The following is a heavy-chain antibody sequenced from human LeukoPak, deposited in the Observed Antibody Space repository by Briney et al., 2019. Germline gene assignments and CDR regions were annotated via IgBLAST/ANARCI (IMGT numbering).Heavy chain of an antibody. Sequence: PSETLSLTCTVSGGSISNYYWSWIRQPPGKGLEWIGYVYYSGSTDYNPSLKSRVTISVDTSKNQFSLKLSSVTAADTAVYFCARDFKARGVLVGYMDVWGKGTTVTISS. V-gene: IGHV4-59*01. CDR3: ARDFKARGVLVGYMDV. D-gene: IGHD3-16*02. CDR1: GGSISNYY. J-gene: IGHJ6*03. CDR2: VYYSGST.